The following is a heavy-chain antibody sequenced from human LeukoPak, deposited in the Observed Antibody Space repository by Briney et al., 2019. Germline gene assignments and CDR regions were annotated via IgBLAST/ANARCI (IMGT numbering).Heavy chain of an antibody. V-gene: IGHV4-34*01. CDR1: GGSFSGYY. CDR2: INHSGST. CDR3: ARHQIISFDWLLVDY. J-gene: IGHJ4*02. Sequence: PSETLSLTCAVYGGSFSGYYWSWIRQPPGKGLEWIGEINHSGSTNYNPSLKSRVTISVDTSKNQFSLKLSSVTAADTAVYYCARHQIISFDWLLVDYWGQGTLVTVSS. D-gene: IGHD3-9*01.